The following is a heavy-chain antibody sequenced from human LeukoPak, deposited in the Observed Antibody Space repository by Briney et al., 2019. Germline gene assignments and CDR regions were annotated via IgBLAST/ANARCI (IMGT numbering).Heavy chain of an antibody. D-gene: IGHD4-23*01. Sequence: KAGGSLRLSCAASGFTFSSYAMSWVRQAPGKGLEWVSAISGSGGSTYYADSVKGRFTISRDNSKNTLYLQMNSLRAEDTAVYYCAKGVRIGGNSVSPKYYYYGMDVWGQGTTVTVSS. CDR1: GFTFSSYA. J-gene: IGHJ6*02. CDR3: AKGVRIGGNSVSPKYYYYGMDV. CDR2: ISGSGGST. V-gene: IGHV3-23*01.